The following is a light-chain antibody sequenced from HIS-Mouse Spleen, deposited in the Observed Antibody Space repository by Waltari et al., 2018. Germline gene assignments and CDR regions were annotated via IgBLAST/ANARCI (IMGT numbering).Light chain of an antibody. CDR2: EDS. Sequence: SYELTQPPSVSVSPGQTPRITCSGYALPKKYAYWYQQSAGQAPVLVSYEDSKRPSGIPERVSGSSSGTMATLTISGAQVEDEADYYCYSTDSSGNHRVFGGGTKLTVL. J-gene: IGLJ2*01. V-gene: IGLV3-10*01. CDR1: ALPKKY. CDR3: YSTDSSGNHRV.